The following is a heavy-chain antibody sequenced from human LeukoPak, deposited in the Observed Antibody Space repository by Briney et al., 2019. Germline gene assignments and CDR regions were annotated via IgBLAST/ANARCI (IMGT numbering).Heavy chain of an antibody. CDR2: IYHSGST. J-gene: IGHJ4*02. D-gene: IGHD2-2*01. CDR1: GGSISSSSYY. V-gene: IGHV4-30-2*01. Sequence: SETLSLTCTVSGGSISSSSYYWGWIRQPPGKGLEWIGYIYHSGSTYYNPSLKSRVTISVDRSKNQFSLKLSSVTAADTAVYYCARVLCSSTSCYPYFDYWGQGTLVTVSS. CDR3: ARVLCSSTSCYPYFDY.